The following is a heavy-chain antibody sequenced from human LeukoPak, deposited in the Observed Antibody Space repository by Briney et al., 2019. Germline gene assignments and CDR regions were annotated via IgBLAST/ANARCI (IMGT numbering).Heavy chain of an antibody. D-gene: IGHD3-16*02. CDR3: ARDPISFWYFDL. Sequence: GGSLRLSCAASGFTVSSNYMSWVRQAPGKGLEWVSVMYNGGSTYYADSVKGRFTISRDNPKNTLYLQMNSLRAEDTAVYYCARDPISFWYFDLWGRGTLVTVSS. J-gene: IGHJ2*01. V-gene: IGHV3-66*01. CDR1: GFTVSSNY. CDR2: MYNGGST.